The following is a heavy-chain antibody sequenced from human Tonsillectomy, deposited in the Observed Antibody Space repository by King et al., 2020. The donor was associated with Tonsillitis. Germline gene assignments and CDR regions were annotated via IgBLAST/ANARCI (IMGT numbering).Heavy chain of an antibody. CDR3: ARESSHMEGVFDI. Sequence: QLVQSGAEVKKPGSSVKVSCKASGGTFSSYAISWVRQAPGQGLEWMGRIIPILGIANYAQKFQGRVAITADKSTSTAYMELSSLRSEDTAVYYCARESSHMEGVFDIWGHGTMVTVSS. V-gene: IGHV1-69*04. CDR2: IIPILGIA. CDR1: GGTFSSYA. J-gene: IGHJ3*02. D-gene: IGHD2-21*01.